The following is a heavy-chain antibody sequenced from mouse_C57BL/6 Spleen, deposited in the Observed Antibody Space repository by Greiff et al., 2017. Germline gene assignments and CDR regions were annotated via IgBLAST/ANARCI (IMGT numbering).Heavy chain of an antibody. CDR2: IDPANGNT. D-gene: IGHD1-1*01. Sequence: EVQLQQSVAELVRPGASVKLSCTASGFNIKNTYMHWVKQRPEQGLEWIGRIDPANGNTKYAPKFQGKATITADTSSNTAYLQLSSLTSEDTAIYYCASSPYYYGSSHWYFDVWGTGTTVTVSS. V-gene: IGHV14-3*01. CDR3: ASSPYYYGSSHWYFDV. CDR1: GFNIKNTY. J-gene: IGHJ1*03.